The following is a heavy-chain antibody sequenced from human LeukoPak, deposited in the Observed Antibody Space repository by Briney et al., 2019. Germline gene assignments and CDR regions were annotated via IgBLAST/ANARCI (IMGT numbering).Heavy chain of an antibody. CDR1: RYSLTSHL. V-gene: IGHV5-51*01. CDR2: IYPGDSDT. D-gene: IGHD3-10*01. J-gene: IGHJ5*02. CDR3: ARRPSGSGLGFDP. Sequence: GESLKISCKGSRYSLTSHLIGWVRPMRGKGLEWMGIIYPGDSDTRYSTCFQGQVTISADKSSSTAYLQWSSLKAADTAMCDCARRPSGSGLGFDPWGQGTLVTVSS.